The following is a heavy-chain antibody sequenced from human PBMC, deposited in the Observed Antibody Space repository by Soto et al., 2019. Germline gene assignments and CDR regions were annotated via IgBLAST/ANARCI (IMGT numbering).Heavy chain of an antibody. CDR1: GFIFRNFA. J-gene: IGHJ4*02. Sequence: GGSLRLSCAASGFIFRNFALSWVRQAPGKGLEWVAVTSGDGAVTYYPDSVKGRFTILRDNSKNMLYLQMSSLRAEDTAVYYCAKLMSTSATGYWGQGTLVTVSS. V-gene: IGHV3-23*01. CDR3: AKLMSTSATGY. CDR2: TSGDGAVT. D-gene: IGHD1-26*01.